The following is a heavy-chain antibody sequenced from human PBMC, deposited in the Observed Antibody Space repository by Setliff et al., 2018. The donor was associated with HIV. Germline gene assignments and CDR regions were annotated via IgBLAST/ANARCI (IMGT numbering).Heavy chain of an antibody. D-gene: IGHD3-10*01. J-gene: IGHJ4*02. CDR1: GASVTNVLYY. CDR3: ASRRGIEFYFDI. CDR2: IYTSGNSRYT. Sequence: PSETLSLTCTVSGASVTNVLYYWSWLRQPAGKGLEWIGHIYTSGNSRYTNYNSSLESRVAISLDTSSNQFSLKLSSVTAADTGVYYCASRRGIEFYFDIWGQGTPVTVSS. V-gene: IGHV4-61*09.